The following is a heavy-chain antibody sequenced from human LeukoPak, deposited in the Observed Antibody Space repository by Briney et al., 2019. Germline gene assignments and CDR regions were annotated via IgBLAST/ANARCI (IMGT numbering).Heavy chain of an antibody. CDR1: GGSISSYY. CDR2: IYYSGST. J-gene: IGHJ6*03. Sequence: SETLSLTCTVSGGSISSYYWSWIRQPPGKGLEWIGYIYYSGSTNCNPSLKSRVTISVDTSKNQFSLKLSSVTAADTAVYYCARGYIGNSGRYYYYYMDVWGKGTTVTVSS. CDR3: ARGYIGNSGRYYYYYMDV. D-gene: IGHD1-26*01. V-gene: IGHV4-59*08.